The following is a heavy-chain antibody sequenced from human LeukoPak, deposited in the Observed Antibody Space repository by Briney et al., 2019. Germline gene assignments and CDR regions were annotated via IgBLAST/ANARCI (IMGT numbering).Heavy chain of an antibody. CDR1: GFTFSSYA. J-gene: IGHJ4*02. V-gene: IGHV3-23*01. CDR3: AKARGAGYDSACDY. D-gene: IGHD6-25*01. CDR2: ISGSGGST. Sequence: GGSLRLSCAASGFTFSSYAMSWVRQAPGKGLEWVSAISGSGGSTYYADSVKGRFTISRDNSKNTLYLQMNSLRAEDTAVYYCAKARGAGYDSACDYWGQGTLVTVSS.